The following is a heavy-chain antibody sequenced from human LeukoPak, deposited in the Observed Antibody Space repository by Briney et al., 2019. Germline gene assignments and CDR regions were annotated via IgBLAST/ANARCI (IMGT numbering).Heavy chain of an antibody. CDR1: GGSISSYY. CDR2: IYTSGST. J-gene: IGHJ6*03. D-gene: IGHD3-3*01. CDR3: ARGIMNYDLRVRNCYYYMDV. Sequence: NPSETLSLTCTVSGGSISSYYWSWIRQPAGKGLEWIGRIYTSGSTNYNPSLKSRVTMSVDTSKNQFSLKLSSVTAADTAVYYCARGIMNYDLRVRNCYYYMDVWGKGTTVTVSS. V-gene: IGHV4-4*07.